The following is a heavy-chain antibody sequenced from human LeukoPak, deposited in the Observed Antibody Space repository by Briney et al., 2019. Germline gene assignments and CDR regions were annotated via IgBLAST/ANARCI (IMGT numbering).Heavy chain of an antibody. J-gene: IGHJ4*02. CDR2: IYHSGST. D-gene: IGHD6-13*01. V-gene: IGHV4-38-2*02. Sequence: PSETLSLTCTVSGYSINNGYYWGWIRQPPGKGLEWIGSIYHSGSTHYNPSLKSRVTISVDTSKNHFSLKLSSVTATDTAVYYCARGDRYSSSWYDYWGQGTLVTVSS. CDR1: GYSINNGYY. CDR3: ARGDRYSSSWYDY.